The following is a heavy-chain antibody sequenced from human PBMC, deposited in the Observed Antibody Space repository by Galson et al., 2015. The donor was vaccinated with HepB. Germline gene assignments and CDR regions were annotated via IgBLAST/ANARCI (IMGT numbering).Heavy chain of an antibody. D-gene: IGHD2-21*01. CDR3: AKNTGVVWYYYYMDV. CDR2: ISYDGSRK. V-gene: IGHV3-30*18. J-gene: IGHJ6*03. Sequence: SLRLSCAASGFTFSSYGMHWVRQAPGKGLEWVAVISYDGSRKYYADSVKGRFTISRDNSKNTLYLQMNSLRAEDTAVYYCAKNTGVVWYYYYMDVWGKGTTVTVSS. CDR1: GFTFSSYG.